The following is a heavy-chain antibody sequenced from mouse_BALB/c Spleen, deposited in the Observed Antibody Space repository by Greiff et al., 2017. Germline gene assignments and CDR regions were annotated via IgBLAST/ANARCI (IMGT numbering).Heavy chain of an antibody. D-gene: IGHD4-1*02. Sequence: VQLQQSGPGLVKPSQSLSLTCTVTGYSITSDYAWNWIRQFPGNKLEWMGYISYSGSTSYNPSLKSRISITRDTSKNQFFLQLNSVTTEDTATYYCARSSTGTSAMDYWGQGTSVTVSS. J-gene: IGHJ4*01. CDR1: GYSITSDYA. CDR3: ARSSTGTSAMDY. V-gene: IGHV3-2*02. CDR2: ISYSGST.